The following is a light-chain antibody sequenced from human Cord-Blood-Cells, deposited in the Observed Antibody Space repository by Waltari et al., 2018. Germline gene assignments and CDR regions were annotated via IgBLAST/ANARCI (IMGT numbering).Light chain of an antibody. J-gene: IGLJ1*01. Sequence: QSALTQPASVSGSPGQSITISCTGTSSDVGSYNLVSWYQQHLGKAPKHMIYEVIKRPSGVSNRFSGSKSGNTASLTISGLQAEDEADYYCCSYAGSSTFYVFGTGTKVTVL. CDR2: EVI. V-gene: IGLV2-23*02. CDR1: SSDVGSYNL. CDR3: CSYAGSSTFYV.